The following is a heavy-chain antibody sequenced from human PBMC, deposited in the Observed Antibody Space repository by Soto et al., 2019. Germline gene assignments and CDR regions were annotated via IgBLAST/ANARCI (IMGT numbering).Heavy chain of an antibody. Sequence: PGGSLRLSCAASGFTFDDYTMHWVRQAPGKGLEWVSLISWDGGSTYYADSVKGRFTISRDNSKNSLYLQMNSLRTEDTALYYCAKDLAPKYYYDSSGYHYYYYGMDVWGQGTMVTVSS. CDR3: AKDLAPKYYYDSSGYHYYYYGMDV. CDR1: GFTFDDYT. CDR2: ISWDGGST. D-gene: IGHD3-22*01. J-gene: IGHJ6*02. V-gene: IGHV3-43*01.